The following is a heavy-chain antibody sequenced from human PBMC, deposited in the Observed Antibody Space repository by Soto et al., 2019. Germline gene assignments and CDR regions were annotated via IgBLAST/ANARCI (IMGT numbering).Heavy chain of an antibody. CDR3: ARVSVDVPE. J-gene: IGHJ4*02. V-gene: IGHV1-2*02. D-gene: IGHD5-12*01. CDR1: GPAFIAYY. Sequence: QLVQSGAEVKKPGASVRVSCKTSGPAFIAYYIHWVRQPPGQGLEWMGWIDPKSGGKTYEQKFLGRVTMTSDTSINTAYMDLNRLTSDDTAVYYCARVSVDVPEWGQGTLITVSS. CDR2: IDPKSGGK.